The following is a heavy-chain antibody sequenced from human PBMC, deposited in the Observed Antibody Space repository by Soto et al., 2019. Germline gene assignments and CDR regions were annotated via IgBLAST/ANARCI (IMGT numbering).Heavy chain of an antibody. CDR1: GYTFTSYG. J-gene: IGHJ4*02. CDR3: ARVGFVVVPAASEFFDY. CDR2: ISAYNGNT. V-gene: IGHV1-18*01. Sequence: GASVKVSCKASGYTFTSYGISWVRQAPGQGLEWMGWISAYNGNTNYAQKLQGRVTMTTDTSTSTAYMELRSLRSDDTAVYYCARVGFVVVPAASEFFDYWGQGTLVTVS. D-gene: IGHD2-2*01.